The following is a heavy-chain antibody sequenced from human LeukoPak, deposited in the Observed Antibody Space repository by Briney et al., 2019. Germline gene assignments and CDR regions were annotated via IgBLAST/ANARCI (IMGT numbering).Heavy chain of an antibody. CDR2: TNHSGST. J-gene: IGHJ5*02. Sequence: SETLSLTCAVYGGSFSGYYWSWIRQPPGKGLEWIGETNHSGSTNYNPSLKSRVTISVDTSKSQFSLKLSSVTAADTAVYYCATCDWLLRGRWFDPWGQGTLVTVSS. D-gene: IGHD3-9*01. CDR1: GGSFSGYY. CDR3: ATCDWLLRGRWFDP. V-gene: IGHV4-34*01.